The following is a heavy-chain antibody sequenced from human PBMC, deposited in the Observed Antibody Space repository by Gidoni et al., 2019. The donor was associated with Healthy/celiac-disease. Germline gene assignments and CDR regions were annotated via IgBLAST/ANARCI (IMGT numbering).Heavy chain of an antibody. CDR2: IYPGDSDT. CDR3: ARHVLGVATVEPYYYYYMDV. D-gene: IGHD3-16*01. V-gene: IGHV5-51*01. CDR1: GYSFTRYW. J-gene: IGHJ6*03. Sequence: EVQLVQSGAEVKKPGESLKISCTGSGYSFTRYWIGWVRQMPGKGLEWMGIIYPGDSDTRYSPAFQGQVTISADKSISTAYLQWSSLKASDTAMYYCARHVLGVATVEPYYYYYMDVWGKGTTVTVSS.